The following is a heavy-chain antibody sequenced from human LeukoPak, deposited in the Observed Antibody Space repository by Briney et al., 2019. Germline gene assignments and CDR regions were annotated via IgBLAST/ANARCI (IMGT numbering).Heavy chain of an antibody. V-gene: IGHV1-18*01. J-gene: IGHJ3*02. CDR3: ARKRITGTTGDAFDI. D-gene: IGHD1-7*01. CDR2: ISAYNGNT. CDR1: GYTFTSYG. Sequence: AASVKVSCKASGYTFTSYGISWVRQAPGQGLEWMGWISAYNGNTNYAQKLQGRVTMTTDTSTSTAYMELRSLRSDDTAVYYCARKRITGTTGDAFDIWGQGTMVTVSS.